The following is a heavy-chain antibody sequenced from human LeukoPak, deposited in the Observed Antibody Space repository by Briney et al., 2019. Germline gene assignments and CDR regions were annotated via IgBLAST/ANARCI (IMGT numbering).Heavy chain of an antibody. CDR2: IKQDGSEK. Sequence: GGSLRLSCAPSGFTFSNYWMIWVSQAPGKGREWVGNIKQDGSEKRYADSVRGRFSISRDNAQTSLYLQMNSLRAEDTAVYYCARASDPWLQLTWGQGTLVTVSS. J-gene: IGHJ5*02. CDR1: GFTFSNYW. D-gene: IGHD5-24*01. CDR3: ARASDPWLQLT. V-gene: IGHV3-7*05.